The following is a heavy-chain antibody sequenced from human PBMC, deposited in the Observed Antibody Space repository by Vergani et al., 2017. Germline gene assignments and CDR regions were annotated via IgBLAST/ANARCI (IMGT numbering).Heavy chain of an antibody. CDR1: GYTFTSYG. V-gene: IGHV1-18*01. CDR2: ISAYNGNT. J-gene: IGHJ3*02. D-gene: IGHD6-19*01. CDR3: ASSLLRAAQCLVPSGCGDAFDI. Sequence: QVQLVQSGAEVKKPGASVKVSCKASGYTFTSYGISWVRQAPGQGLEWMGWISAYNGNTNYAQKLQGRVTMTTATSTSTAYMELRSLRSDDTAVFYCASSLLRAAQCLVPSGCGDAFDIWGQGTMVTVSS.